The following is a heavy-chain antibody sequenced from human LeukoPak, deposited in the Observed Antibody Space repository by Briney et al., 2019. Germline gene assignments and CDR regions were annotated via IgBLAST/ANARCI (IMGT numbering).Heavy chain of an antibody. Sequence: SETLSLTCTVSGGSIDSIRSFSWSWIRQSPDTGLEWSGYIYYTGSTDYNPSLKSRVTISVDTSKNQFSLKLTSVTTADTAVYYCARGPEMTSEFDIWGQGTMVTVSS. V-gene: IGHV4-59*01. CDR2: IYYTGST. J-gene: IGHJ3*02. D-gene: IGHD5-24*01. CDR3: ARGPEMTSEFDI. CDR1: GGSIDSIRSFS.